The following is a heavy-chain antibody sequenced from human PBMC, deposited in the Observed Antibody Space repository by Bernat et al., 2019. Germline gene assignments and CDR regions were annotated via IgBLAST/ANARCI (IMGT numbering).Heavy chain of an antibody. CDR3: ATVGYCSSTSCLHLYYYYGMDV. J-gene: IGHJ6*02. Sequence: QVQLVQSGAEVKKPGASVKFSCKVSGYTPTELSMHWLRQAPGKGLGGMGGFDPKDGETIYAQKFQGRVTMTEDTSTDTAYMELSSLRSEDTAVYYCATVGYCSSTSCLHLYYYYGMDVWGQGTTVTVSS. CDR1: GYTPTELS. V-gene: IGHV1-24*01. CDR2: FDPKDGET. D-gene: IGHD2-2*01.